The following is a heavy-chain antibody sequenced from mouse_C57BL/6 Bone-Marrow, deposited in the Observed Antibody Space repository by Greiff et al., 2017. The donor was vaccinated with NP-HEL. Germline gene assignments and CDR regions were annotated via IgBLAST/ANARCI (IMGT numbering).Heavy chain of an antibody. J-gene: IGHJ3*01. D-gene: IGHD3-2*02. CDR1: GYTFTSYG. CDR2: IYPRSGNT. Sequence: VQLQQSGAELARPGASVKLSCKASGYTFTSYGISWVKQRTGQGLEWIGEIYPRSGNTYYNEKFKGKATLTVDKSSSTAYMELRSLTSEDSAVYFCARKNSSGYVCSWFAYWGQGTLVTVSA. CDR3: ARKNSSGYVCSWFAY. V-gene: IGHV1-81*01.